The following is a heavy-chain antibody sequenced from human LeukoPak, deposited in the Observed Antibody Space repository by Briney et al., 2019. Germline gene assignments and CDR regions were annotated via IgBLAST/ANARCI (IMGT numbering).Heavy chain of an antibody. CDR1: GFTVSTNY. Sequence: GGSLRLSCAASGFTVSTNYMSWVRQAPGQGLVWVSRINSAGISTNYADSVKGRFTISRDNAKNTLYLQMNSLRAEDTAIYYCARDIAAAVDYWGQGTLVTVSS. D-gene: IGHD6-13*01. J-gene: IGHJ4*02. V-gene: IGHV3-74*01. CDR2: INSAGIST. CDR3: ARDIAAAVDY.